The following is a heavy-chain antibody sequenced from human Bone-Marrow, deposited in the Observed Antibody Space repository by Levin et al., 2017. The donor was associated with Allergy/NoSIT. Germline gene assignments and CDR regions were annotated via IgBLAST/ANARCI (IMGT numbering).Heavy chain of an antibody. CDR1: GFTFSDHF. D-gene: IGHD4-17*01. Sequence: GESLKISCVASGFTFSDHFMDWVRQVPGKGLEWVGRIKSKGSSYTTEYVDSVRGRFTISRDDSKNSVYLQMNSLKTEDTAIYYCARVKDSISGRDYVDTWGQGTQVIVSS. CDR2: IKSKGSSYTT. J-gene: IGHJ5*02. V-gene: IGHV3-72*01. CDR3: ARVKDSISGRDYVDT.